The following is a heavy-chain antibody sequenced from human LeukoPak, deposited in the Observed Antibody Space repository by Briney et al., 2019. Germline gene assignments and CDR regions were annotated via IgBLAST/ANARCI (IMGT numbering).Heavy chain of an antibody. CDR3: VRGSGGNGYGYLGDN. Sequence: GGSLRLSCAASGFTFSNFGMHWVRKAPGKGLEWVAVIWYHGNEIHYVDSVKGRFTISRDNFRNTLYLQMNSLRAEDSAVYYCVRGSGGNGYGYLGDNWGQGTLVTVSS. CDR1: GFTFSNFG. J-gene: IGHJ4*02. D-gene: IGHD5-12*01. CDR2: IWYHGNEI. V-gene: IGHV3-33*01.